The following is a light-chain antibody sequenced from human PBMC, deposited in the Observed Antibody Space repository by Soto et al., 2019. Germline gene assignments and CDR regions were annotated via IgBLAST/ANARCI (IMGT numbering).Light chain of an antibody. V-gene: IGLV2-8*01. J-gene: IGLJ2*01. Sequence: QSALTQPPSASGSLGQSITISCTGTSSDVGGNKYVSWYQQHPGKAPKLMIYDVTKRPSGVPARFSGSKSGNPASLTVSALQAEDEADYYCSSYAGKVSFGGGTQLTVL. CDR3: SSYAGKVS. CDR1: SSDVGGNKY. CDR2: DVT.